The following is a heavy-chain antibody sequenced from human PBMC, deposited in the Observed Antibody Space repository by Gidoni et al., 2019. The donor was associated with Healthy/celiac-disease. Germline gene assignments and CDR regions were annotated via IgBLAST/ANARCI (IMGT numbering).Heavy chain of an antibody. D-gene: IGHD3-22*01. V-gene: IGHV4-34*01. CDR2: INHSGST. Sequence: QVQLQQWGAGLLKPSETLSLTCAVYGGSFSGYYWSWIRQPPGKGLEWIGEINHSGSTNYNPSLKSRVTISVDTSKNQFSLKLSSVTAADTAVYYCASSPRYYYDRQGFDYWGQGTLVTVSS. CDR1: GGSFSGYY. CDR3: ASSPRYYYDRQGFDY. J-gene: IGHJ4*02.